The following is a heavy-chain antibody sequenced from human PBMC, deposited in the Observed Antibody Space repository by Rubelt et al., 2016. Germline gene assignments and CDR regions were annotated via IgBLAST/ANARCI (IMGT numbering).Heavy chain of an antibody. CDR3: ARDLVVVPAETYMDY. CDR1: GFTFSSYG. D-gene: IGHD2-2*01. Sequence: QVQLVESGGGVVQPGRSLRLSCAASGFTFSSYGMHWVRQAPGKGLEWVAVIWYDGSNKYYADSVKGRFTISRDNSKNTLYLQMNSLRAEDTAVYYCARDLVVVPAETYMDYWGQGTLVTVSS. J-gene: IGHJ4*02. CDR2: IWYDGSNK. V-gene: IGHV3-33*01.